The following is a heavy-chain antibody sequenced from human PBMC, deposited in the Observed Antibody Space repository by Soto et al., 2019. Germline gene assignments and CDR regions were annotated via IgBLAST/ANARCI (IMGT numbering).Heavy chain of an antibody. J-gene: IGHJ4*02. CDR3: GRLEGLATIPYYFDY. Sequence: SETLSLTCTVSGGSVSSSRYYWGWVRQPTGKGLEWIGSVYYSASTYYNPSLECRVTISVDKSKNQFSLKLMSLSAADTAVYFCGRLEGLATIPYYFDYWGQGALVTVSS. CDR2: VYYSAST. V-gene: IGHV4-39*01. D-gene: IGHD3-9*01. CDR1: GGSVSSSRYY.